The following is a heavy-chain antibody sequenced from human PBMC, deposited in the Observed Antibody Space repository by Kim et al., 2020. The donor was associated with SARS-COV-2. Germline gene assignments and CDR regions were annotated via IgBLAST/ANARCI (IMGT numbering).Heavy chain of an antibody. J-gene: IGHJ3*02. CDR3: ARAGGWGDAFDI. Sequence: YYVDSVKGRFTISRENAKNSLFLQMNSLRADDTAVYYCARAGGWGDAFDIWGQGTMVTVSS. D-gene: IGHD6-19*01. V-gene: IGHV3-7*03.